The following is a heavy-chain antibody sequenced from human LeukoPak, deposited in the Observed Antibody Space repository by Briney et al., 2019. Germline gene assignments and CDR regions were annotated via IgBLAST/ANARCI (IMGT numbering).Heavy chain of an antibody. CDR1: GFTFSSYW. CDR2: INTDGSST. V-gene: IGHV3-74*01. CDR3: ASAAAGTTSFDY. Sequence: GGSLRLSCAASGFTFSSYWMHWVRHAPGKGLVWVSRINTDGSSTSYADSVKGRFTISRDNAKNTLYLQMNSLRAEDTAVYYCASAAAGTTSFDYWGQGTLVTVSS. D-gene: IGHD6-13*01. J-gene: IGHJ4*02.